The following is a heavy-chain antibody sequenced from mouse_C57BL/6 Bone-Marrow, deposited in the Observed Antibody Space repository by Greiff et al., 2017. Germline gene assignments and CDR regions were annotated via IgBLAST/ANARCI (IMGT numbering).Heavy chain of an antibody. J-gene: IGHJ2*01. Sequence: VQLQQSGTVLARPGASVKMSCKTSGYTFTSYWMHWVKQRPGQGLEWIGAIYPGNSDTSYNQKFKDKAKLTAVTSASTAYMELSSLTNEDSAVYYCTRKGDYDENYFDYWGQGTTLTVSS. CDR2: IYPGNSDT. CDR3: TRKGDYDENYFDY. D-gene: IGHD2-4*01. V-gene: IGHV1-5*01. CDR1: GYTFTSYW.